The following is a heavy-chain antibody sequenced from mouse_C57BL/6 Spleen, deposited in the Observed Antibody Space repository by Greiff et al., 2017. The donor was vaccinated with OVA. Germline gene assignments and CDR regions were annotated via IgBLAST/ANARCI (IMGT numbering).Heavy chain of an antibody. V-gene: IGHV1-55*01. J-gene: IGHJ4*01. D-gene: IGHD2-2*01. CDR2: IYPGSGST. CDR3: AVIYGYDGAMDY. Sequence: QVQLKQPGAELVKPGASVKMSCKASGYTFTSYWITWVKQRPGQGLEWIGDIYPGSGSTNYNEKFKSKATLTVDTSSSTAYMQLSSLTSEDSAVYYCAVIYGYDGAMDYWGQGTSVTVSS. CDR1: GYTFTSYW.